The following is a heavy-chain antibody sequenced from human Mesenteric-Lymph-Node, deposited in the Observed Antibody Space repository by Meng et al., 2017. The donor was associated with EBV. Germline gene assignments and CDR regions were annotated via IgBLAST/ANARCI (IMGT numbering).Heavy chain of an antibody. J-gene: IGHJ4*02. V-gene: IGHV4-30-4*01. CDR1: SGAMNNDASY. CDR2: IYSSGIT. Sequence: QVQLQESGPGLVKPSQTLSLTCTVSSGAMNNDASYWTWVRQSPEKGLEWIGYIYSSGITYYNPSLKSRVSISTDTSINQFSLKLTSVTAADTAVYYYASGLLHTSMPYWGQGILVTVSS. D-gene: IGHD2/OR15-2a*01. CDR3: ASGLLHTSMPY.